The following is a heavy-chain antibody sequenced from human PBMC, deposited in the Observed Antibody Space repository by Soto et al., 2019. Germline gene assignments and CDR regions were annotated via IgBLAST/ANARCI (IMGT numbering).Heavy chain of an antibody. CDR1: GFTFSSHS. V-gene: IGHV3-21*01. CDR3: AREFSSQLPLDY. CDR2: IYRSSVFRFGPNE. Sequence: PGGSLRLSCAASGFTFSSHSMNWVRQAPGKGLEWVASIYRSSVFRFGPNEFYADSVRGRFIISRDNTNNLVFLQMDSLRVEDTAVYYCAREFSSQLPLDYWGQGTLVTV. J-gene: IGHJ4*02.